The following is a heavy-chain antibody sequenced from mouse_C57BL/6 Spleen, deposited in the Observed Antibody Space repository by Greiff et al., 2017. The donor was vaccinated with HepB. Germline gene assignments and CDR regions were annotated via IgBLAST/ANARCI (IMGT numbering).Heavy chain of an antibody. D-gene: IGHD1-1*01. V-gene: IGHV1-50*01. CDR2: IDPSDSYT. Sequence: QVQLQQPGAELVKPGASVKLSCKASGYTFTSYWMQWVNQRPGQGLEWIGEIDPSDSYTNYNQKFKGKATLTVDTSSSTAYMQLSSLTSEDSAVYYCSTVESRDWYFDVWGTGTTVTVSS. J-gene: IGHJ1*03. CDR1: GYTFTSYW. CDR3: STVESRDWYFDV.